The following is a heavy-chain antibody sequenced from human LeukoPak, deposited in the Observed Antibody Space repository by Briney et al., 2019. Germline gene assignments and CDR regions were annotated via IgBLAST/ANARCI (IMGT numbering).Heavy chain of an antibody. V-gene: IGHV3-53*01. J-gene: IGHJ4*02. CDR1: GFTVSSNY. CDR2: IYSGGST. CDR3: ARATYYYDSSGYYYPPPFDY. D-gene: IGHD3-22*01. Sequence: GESLRLSCAASGFTVSSNYMSWVRQAPGKGLEWVSVIYSGGSTYYADSVKGRFTISRDNSKNTLYLQMNSLRAEDTAVYYCARATYYYDSSGYYYPPPFDYWGQGTLVTVSS.